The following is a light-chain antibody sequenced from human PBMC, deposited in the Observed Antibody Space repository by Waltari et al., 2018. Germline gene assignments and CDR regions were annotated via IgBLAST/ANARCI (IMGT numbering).Light chain of an antibody. CDR1: QSISSY. V-gene: IGKV1-39*01. CDR2: AAS. J-gene: IGKJ1*01. CDR3: QQSYSRT. Sequence: DIQMTQSPSSLSASVGDRVTITCRASQSISSYLNWYQQKPGKAPKLLTYAASRLQSGVPSRCSGSGSETDFTLTISSLQPEDFATYYCQQSYSRTFGQGTKVEIK.